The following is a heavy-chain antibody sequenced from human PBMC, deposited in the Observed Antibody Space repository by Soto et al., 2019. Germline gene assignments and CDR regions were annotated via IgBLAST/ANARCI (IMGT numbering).Heavy chain of an antibody. CDR3: AKDNPAVHY. V-gene: IGHV3-30*18. CDR2: ISYDGSDK. Sequence: GGSLRLSCAASGYTFSSYGMHWVRQAPGKGLEWVAIISYDGSDKYYADSVKGRFTISRDNSKNTLYLQMNSLTTEDTAVYYCAKDNPAVHYWGQGT. J-gene: IGHJ4*02. CDR1: GYTFSSYG.